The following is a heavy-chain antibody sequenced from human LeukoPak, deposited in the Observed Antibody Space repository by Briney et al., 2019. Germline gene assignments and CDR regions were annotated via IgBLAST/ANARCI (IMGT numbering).Heavy chain of an antibody. J-gene: IGHJ4*02. V-gene: IGHV1-2*02. CDR3: ARDRASGYDYFFDY. D-gene: IGHD5-12*01. CDR1: GYTFTGYY. CDR2: INPNSGGT. Sequence: ASVKVSCKASGYTFTGYYMHWVRQAPGQGLEWIGWINPNSGGTNYAQKFQGRVTMTRDTSISTAYMELSRLRSDDTAVYYCARDRASGYDYFFDYWGQGTLVTVSS.